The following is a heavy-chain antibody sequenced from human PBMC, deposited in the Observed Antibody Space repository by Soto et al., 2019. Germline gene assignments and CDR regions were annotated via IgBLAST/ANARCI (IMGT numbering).Heavy chain of an antibody. V-gene: IGHV4-59*01. D-gene: IGHD6-13*01. CDR3: TSTAAASYYYYGMDV. CDR2: IYYSGST. Sequence: QVQLRESGPGLVKPSETLSLTCTVSGGSISSYYWSWIRQPPGKGLEWIGYIYYSGSTNYNPSLKSRVTISVDTSKNQFSLKLSSVTAADTAVYYCTSTAAASYYYYGMDVWGQGTTVTVSS. CDR1: GGSISSYY. J-gene: IGHJ6*02.